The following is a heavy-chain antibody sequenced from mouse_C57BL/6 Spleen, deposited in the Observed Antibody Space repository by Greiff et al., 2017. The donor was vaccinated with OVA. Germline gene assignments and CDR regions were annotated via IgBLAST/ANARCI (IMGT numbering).Heavy chain of an antibody. Sequence: DVMLVESGGDLVKPGGSLKLSCAASGFTFSSYGMSWVRQTPDKRLEWVATISSGGSYTYYPDSVKGRFTIARDNAKNTLYLQMSRLKSEDTAMYYCARHDGDYFDYWGQGTTLTVSS. V-gene: IGHV5-6*02. J-gene: IGHJ2*01. D-gene: IGHD2-3*01. CDR1: GFTFSSYG. CDR2: ISSGGSYT. CDR3: ARHDGDYFDY.